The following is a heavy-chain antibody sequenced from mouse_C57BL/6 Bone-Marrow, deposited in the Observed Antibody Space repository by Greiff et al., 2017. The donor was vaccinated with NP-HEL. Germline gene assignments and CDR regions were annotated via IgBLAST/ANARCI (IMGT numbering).Heavy chain of an antibody. CDR3: ARFPLHRDD. CDR1: GYTFTSYW. CDR2: IYPGGGST. J-gene: IGHJ2*01. D-gene: IGHD6-1*01. V-gene: IGHV1-55*01. Sequence: QVQLQQPGAELVKPGASVKLSCKASGYTFTSYWMTWVKQRPGQGLEWIGDIYPGGGSTHYNQKFKSKATLTVDTSSSTAYMQLSSLTSEDSAVYDCARFPLHRDDWGKGTTLTVSS.